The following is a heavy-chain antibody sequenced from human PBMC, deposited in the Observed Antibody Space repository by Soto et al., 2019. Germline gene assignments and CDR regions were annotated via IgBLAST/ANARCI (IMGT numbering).Heavy chain of an antibody. V-gene: IGHV1-2*02. CDR2: INPDNGGT. CDR1: GNTFTGYY. CDR3: AREGLSGTLVVYFDR. J-gene: IGHJ4*02. Sequence: GASVKVSCKASGNTFTGYYIHWVRQAPGQGLEWMGWINPDNGGTNYAQKFKGRVTLTRDTSISTAYMELSSLRSDDTAAYYCAREGLSGTLVVYFDRWGQGAVVTVSS. D-gene: IGHD1-1*01.